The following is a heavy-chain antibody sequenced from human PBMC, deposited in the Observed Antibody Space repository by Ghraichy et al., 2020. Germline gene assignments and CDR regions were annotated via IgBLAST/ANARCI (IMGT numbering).Heavy chain of an antibody. V-gene: IGHV4-38-2*01. CDR2: IYHSGNT. D-gene: IGHD3-10*01. CDR1: GYSISSDCY. J-gene: IGHJ4*02. Sequence: SETLSLTCAVSGYSISSDCYWGWIRQPPGKGPQWIGSIYHSGNTYYNPSLKSRVTISVDTSKNQFSLKLSSVTAADTAVYYCARRGQQANYFDYWGQGTLVTVSS. CDR3: ARRGQQANYFDY.